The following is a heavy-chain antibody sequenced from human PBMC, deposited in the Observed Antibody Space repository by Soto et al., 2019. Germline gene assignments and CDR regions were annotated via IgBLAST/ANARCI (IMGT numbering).Heavy chain of an antibody. D-gene: IGHD2-2*01. Sequence: GGSLRLSCAASGFTFSSYGMHWVRQAPGKGLEWVAVISYDGSNKYYADSVKGRFTISRDNSKNTLYLQMNSLRAEDTAVYYCAKDRGYCSSTSPCDYFDYWGQGTLVTVSS. CDR3: AKDRGYCSSTSPCDYFDY. CDR1: GFTFSSYG. CDR2: ISYDGSNK. J-gene: IGHJ4*02. V-gene: IGHV3-30*18.